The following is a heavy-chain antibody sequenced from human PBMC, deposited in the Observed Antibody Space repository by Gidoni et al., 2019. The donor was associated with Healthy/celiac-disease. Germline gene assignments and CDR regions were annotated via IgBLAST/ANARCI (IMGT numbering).Heavy chain of an antibody. CDR1: GGTFSSYA. V-gene: IGHV1-69*01. J-gene: IGHJ4*02. Sequence: QVQLVQSGAEVKKPGSSVKVSCKASGGTFSSYAISWVRQAPGQGLEWMGGIIPIFGTANYAQKFQGRVTITADESTSTAYMELSSLRSEDTAVYYCARDFFSEDSSGYYYCGYWGQGTLVTVSS. CDR3: ARDFFSEDSSGYYYCGY. D-gene: IGHD3-22*01. CDR2: IIPIFGTA.